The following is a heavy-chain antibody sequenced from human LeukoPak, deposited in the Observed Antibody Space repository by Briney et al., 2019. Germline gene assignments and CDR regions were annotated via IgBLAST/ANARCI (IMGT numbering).Heavy chain of an antibody. J-gene: IGHJ3*02. V-gene: IGHV4-59*08. CDR2: IYYSGST. D-gene: IGHD3-10*01. CDR3: ARRAHTNSGSYAFDI. CDR1: GGSISSYY. Sequence: SETLSLTCTVSGGSISSYYWSWIRQPPGKGLEWIGYIYYSGSTNYNPSLKSRVTISVDTSKNQFSLKLSSVTATDTAVYYCARRAHTNSGSYAFDIWGQGTMVTVSS.